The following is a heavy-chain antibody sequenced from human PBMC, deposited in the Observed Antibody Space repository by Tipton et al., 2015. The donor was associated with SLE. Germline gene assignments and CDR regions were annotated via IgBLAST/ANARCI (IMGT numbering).Heavy chain of an antibody. V-gene: IGHV4-59*01. CDR1: GGSISRYY. D-gene: IGHD4-17*01. Sequence: TLSLTCTVSGGSISRYYWNWIRQPPGKGLEWIGYIFYSGSTNYSPSLRSRVTISVDTSKNQFSLKLTSVTAADTAVYYCARDYGDYFGYWGQGTLVTVSS. CDR2: IFYSGST. CDR3: ARDYGDYFGY. J-gene: IGHJ4*02.